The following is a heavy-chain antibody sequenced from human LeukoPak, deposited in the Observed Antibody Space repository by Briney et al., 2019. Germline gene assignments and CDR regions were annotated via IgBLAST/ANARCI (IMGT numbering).Heavy chain of an antibody. CDR1: GFTFSSYS. J-gene: IGHJ3*02. D-gene: IGHD3-10*01. Sequence: GGSLRLSCAASGFTFSSYSMNWVRQAPGKGLEWVSSISSSSSYIYYADSVKGRFTISRDNAKNSLYLQMNSLRAEDTAVYYCARDAGLGGSLHLAFDAFDIWGQGTMVTVSS. V-gene: IGHV3-21*01. CDR3: ARDAGLGGSLHLAFDAFDI. CDR2: ISSSSSYI.